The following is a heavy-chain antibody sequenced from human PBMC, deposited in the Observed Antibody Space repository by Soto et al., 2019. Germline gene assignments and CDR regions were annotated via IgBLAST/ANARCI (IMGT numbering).Heavy chain of an antibody. D-gene: IGHD3-3*01. CDR3: ARGGGVGVAGSAAFDM. J-gene: IGHJ3*02. V-gene: IGHV1-2*02. CDR2: INPATGAA. CDR1: GYPVTAYY. Sequence: QLHLVQSGAVVKKPGASVTVSCSASGYPVTAYYMHWVRQAPGRGLEWMGGINPATGAAKYTQTFRGRVSLTRDTSTSTVFMEPSGPTSEDTAFFFCARGGGVGVAGSAAFDMWGQGTLVTVSS.